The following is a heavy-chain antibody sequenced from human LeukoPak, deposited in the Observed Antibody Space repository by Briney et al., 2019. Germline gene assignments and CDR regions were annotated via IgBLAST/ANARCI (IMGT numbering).Heavy chain of an antibody. CDR1: GYSFTGHF. D-gene: IGHD5-12*01. J-gene: IGHJ1*01. CDR3: ATAKYTGYALPYY. V-gene: IGHV1-2*02. CDR2: INPNSGAT. Sequence: ASAKVSCKASGYSFTGHFIHWLRQAPGQGLEYVGWINPNSGATNPAQKFQGRVIMTGDTSSGTVYMALTALRPDDTATYFCATAKYTGYALPYYWGQGTLVAVSS.